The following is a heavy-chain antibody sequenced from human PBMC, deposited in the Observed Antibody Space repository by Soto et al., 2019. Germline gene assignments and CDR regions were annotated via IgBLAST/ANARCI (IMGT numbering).Heavy chain of an antibody. Sequence: PGGSLRLSCAASGFTVSSNYMSWVRQAPGKGLEWVSVISGSGGSTYYADSVKGRFTISRDNSKNTLYLQMNSLRAEDTAVYYCAMDDFWSGYYTETGHYYYGMDVWGQGTTVTVSS. CDR1: GFTVSSNY. D-gene: IGHD3-3*01. J-gene: IGHJ6*02. CDR3: AMDDFWSGYYTETGHYYYGMDV. V-gene: IGHV3-23*01. CDR2: ISGSGGST.